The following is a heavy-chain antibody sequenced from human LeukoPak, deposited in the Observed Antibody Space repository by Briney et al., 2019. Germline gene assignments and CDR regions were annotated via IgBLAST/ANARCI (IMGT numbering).Heavy chain of an antibody. CDR3: ARENSYYDSSGYYFGSGYFDY. CDR2: IYYSGST. V-gene: IGHV4-59*11. CDR1: GGSFSPHY. D-gene: IGHD3-22*01. J-gene: IGHJ4*02. Sequence: SETLCLTCTVSGGSFSPHYWIWIRQPPGKGLEWIGYIYYSGSTNYNPSLRSRVTISVDTSKNLFSLRLSSVTAADTAVYYCARENSYYDSSGYYFGSGYFDYWGQGTLVTVSS.